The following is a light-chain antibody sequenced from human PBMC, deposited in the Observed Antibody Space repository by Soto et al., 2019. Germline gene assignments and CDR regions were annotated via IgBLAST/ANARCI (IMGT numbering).Light chain of an antibody. CDR1: STDVGDSNH. Sequence: QSALTQPASVSGSPGQSITISCTGTSTDVGDSNHVSWYQHHPGKAPKLIIYEVSYRPSGVSNRFSGSKSAYTASPTISGRQAEDEADYYCNSQTTSGIRVFGTGTKLTVL. CDR3: NSQTTSGIRV. V-gene: IGLV2-14*01. J-gene: IGLJ1*01. CDR2: EVS.